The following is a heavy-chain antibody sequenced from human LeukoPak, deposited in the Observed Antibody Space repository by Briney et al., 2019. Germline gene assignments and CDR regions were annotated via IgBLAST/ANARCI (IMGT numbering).Heavy chain of an antibody. Sequence: GGSLRLSCAASRFTFNNYGMHWVRQAPGKGLEWVAFIRFDGSNKYYADSVKGRFTISRDNSKNTLFLQMNSLRTEDTAVYSCAKDQAEYYYGSGTPHYWGQGTLVTVSS. D-gene: IGHD3-10*01. J-gene: IGHJ4*02. CDR1: RFTFNNYG. CDR3: AKDQAEYYYGSGTPHY. V-gene: IGHV3-30*02. CDR2: IRFDGSNK.